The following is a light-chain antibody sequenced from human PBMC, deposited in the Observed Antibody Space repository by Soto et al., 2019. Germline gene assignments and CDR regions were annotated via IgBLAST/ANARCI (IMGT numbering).Light chain of an antibody. CDR2: DAS. V-gene: IGKV1-5*01. CDR1: QSISSR. CDR3: QQYNSYPWT. Sequence: DIQMTQSPSTLSASVGDRVTITCRASQSISSRLTWYQQKPGNAPQLLIYDASSLKSGVPSRFSGSGSGTEFTLTVSSLQPDDFATYYCQQYNSYPWTFGQGTKVEIK. J-gene: IGKJ1*01.